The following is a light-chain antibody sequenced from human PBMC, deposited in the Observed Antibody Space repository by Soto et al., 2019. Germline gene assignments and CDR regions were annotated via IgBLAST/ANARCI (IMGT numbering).Light chain of an antibody. CDR2: DAS. CDR3: QHYGDSPSWT. Sequence: EIVLTQSPGTLSLSPGERATLSCRVSQSVSSSYLAWYQQKPGQAPRLLIYDASSRATGIPDRFSGSGSGTDFILTISRLEPDDFAVYYCQHYGDSPSWTFGQGTKVEIK. CDR1: QSVSSSY. J-gene: IGKJ1*01. V-gene: IGKV3-20*01.